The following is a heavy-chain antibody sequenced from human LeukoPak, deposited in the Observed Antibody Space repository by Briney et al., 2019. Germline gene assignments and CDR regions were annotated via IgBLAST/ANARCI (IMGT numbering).Heavy chain of an antibody. V-gene: IGHV4-39*01. CDR3: ARRGYCSSTSCHEYWFDP. Sequence: PSETLSLTCTVSGGSISSSSYYWGWIRQPPGKGLEWIGIIYYSGSTYYNPSLKSRLTISVDTSKNQFSLKLGSVTATDTAVYYCARRGYCSSTSCHEYWFDPWGQGTLVTVSS. J-gene: IGHJ5*02. CDR2: IYYSGST. CDR1: GGSISSSSYY. D-gene: IGHD2-2*01.